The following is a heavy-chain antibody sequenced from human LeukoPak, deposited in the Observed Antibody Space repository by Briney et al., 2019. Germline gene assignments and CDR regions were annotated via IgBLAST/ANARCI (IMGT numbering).Heavy chain of an antibody. CDR2: IKPEGSEK. D-gene: IGHD3-3*01. Sequence: GGSLRLSCAASGFTFSSYGMHWVRQAPGKGLEWVANIKPEGSEKYYVDSVKGRFTISRDNAKNSLYLQMNSLRAEDTAVYYCAARDYDFWSGYYGALDYYGMDVWGQGTTVTVSS. CDR1: GFTFSSYG. CDR3: AARDYDFWSGYYGALDYYGMDV. J-gene: IGHJ6*02. V-gene: IGHV3-7*03.